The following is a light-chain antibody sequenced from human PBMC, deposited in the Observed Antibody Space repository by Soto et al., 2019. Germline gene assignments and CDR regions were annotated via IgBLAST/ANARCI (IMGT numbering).Light chain of an antibody. CDR2: GAS. V-gene: IGKV3-20*01. CDR3: QQYGSSPVT. Sequence: EMVLTQSPGTLSLTPGERATLSCRASQNIRSNYLAWYQQKPGQAPRLLIFGASSRATGIPDTFTGSGSGTDFTLTISRLEDEDSAVYYCQQYGSSPVTFGQGTKLEI. CDR1: QNIRSNY. J-gene: IGKJ2*01.